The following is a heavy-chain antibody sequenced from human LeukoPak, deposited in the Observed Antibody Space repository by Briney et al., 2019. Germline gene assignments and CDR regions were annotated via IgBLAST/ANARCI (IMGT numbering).Heavy chain of an antibody. J-gene: IGHJ1*01. CDR1: GGSISSYY. V-gene: IGHV4-59*08. CDR2: IYYSGSTY. D-gene: IGHD3-22*01. CDR3: ARQYYYDGSGPFQH. Sequence: TPSETLSLTCTVSGGSISSYYWSWIRQPPGKGLEWLGYIYYSGSTYYYNPSLKSRVTMSVDTSKNQFSLKLSSVTAADTAVYYCARQYYYDGSGPFQHWGQGTLVTVSS.